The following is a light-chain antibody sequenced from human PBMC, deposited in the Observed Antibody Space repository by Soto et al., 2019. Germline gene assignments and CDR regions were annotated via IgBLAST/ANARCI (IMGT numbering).Light chain of an antibody. CDR2: GAS. V-gene: IGKV3-20*01. J-gene: IGKJ2*01. CDR1: QSVSSSY. Sequence: EIVLTQSPGTLSLSPGERATLSCRASQSVSSSYLAWYQQKPGQAPRLLIYGASTRASDIPDRFSGSGSGTDFTLYISRLEPEDFAVYYCQQYGSSPFTFGQGTKVDIK. CDR3: QQYGSSPFT.